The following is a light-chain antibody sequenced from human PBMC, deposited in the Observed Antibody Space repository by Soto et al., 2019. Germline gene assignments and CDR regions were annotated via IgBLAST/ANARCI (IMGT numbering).Light chain of an antibody. CDR1: QSINAH. Sequence: EIVLTQSPGTLSLSPGERATLSCRASQSINAHLAWYQQKPGQAPRLLIHGASTRATGIPARFSGSGFGTEFILTISSLQSEDFAIYYCQQYNTWLWTFGQGTKVEI. J-gene: IGKJ1*01. CDR2: GAS. V-gene: IGKV3-15*01. CDR3: QQYNTWLWT.